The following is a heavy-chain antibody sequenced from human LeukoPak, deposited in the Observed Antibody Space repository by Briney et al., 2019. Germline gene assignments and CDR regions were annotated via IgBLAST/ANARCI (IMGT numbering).Heavy chain of an antibody. CDR3: ARGYCSGNSCHTTFDY. Sequence: PGGSLRLSCAASGFTFSSYAMSWVRQAPGKGLEWVSAISGSGGSTYYADSVKGRFTISRDNSKNTLYLQMNSLRAEDTAVYYCARGYCSGNSCHTTFDYWGQGTLVTVSS. V-gene: IGHV3-23*01. CDR2: ISGSGGST. CDR1: GFTFSSYA. J-gene: IGHJ4*02. D-gene: IGHD2-2*02.